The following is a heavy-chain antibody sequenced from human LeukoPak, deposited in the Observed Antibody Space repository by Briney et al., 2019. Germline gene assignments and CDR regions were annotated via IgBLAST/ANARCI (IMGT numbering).Heavy chain of an antibody. D-gene: IGHD6-6*01. CDR3: ATSTYSSSPS. Sequence: PGGSLRLSCAASGITLTKYWMIWVRQASGKGLEWVANINEDASKKYYVDSVEGRSTISRDNARNSLYLQMNNLRAEDTAVYYCATSTYSSSPSWGQGTLVTVSS. J-gene: IGHJ5*02. CDR1: GITLTKYW. V-gene: IGHV3-7*01. CDR2: INEDASKK.